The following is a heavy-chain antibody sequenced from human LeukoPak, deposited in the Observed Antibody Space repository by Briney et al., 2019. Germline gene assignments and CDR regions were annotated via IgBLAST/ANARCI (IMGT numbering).Heavy chain of an antibody. V-gene: IGHV4-34*01. CDR3: ARVAAYYYGSGSYLDY. Sequence: PSETLSLTCAVYGGSFSGYYWSWIRQPPGKGLEWIREINHSGSTNYNPSLKSRVTISVDTSKNQFSLKLSSVTAADTAVYYCARVAAYYYGSGSYLDYWGQGSLVSVSS. CDR2: INHSGST. CDR1: GGSFSGYY. D-gene: IGHD3-10*01. J-gene: IGHJ4*02.